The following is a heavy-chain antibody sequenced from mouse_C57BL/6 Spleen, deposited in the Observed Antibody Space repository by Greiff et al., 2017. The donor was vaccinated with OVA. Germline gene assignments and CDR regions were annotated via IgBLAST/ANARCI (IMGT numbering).Heavy chain of an antibody. V-gene: IGHV1-59*01. CDR3: ARRGDLYYFDY. J-gene: IGHJ2*01. D-gene: IGHD3-3*01. CDR1: GYTFTSYW. CDR2: IDPSDSYT. Sequence: QVQLQQSGAELVRPGTSVKLSCKASGYTFTSYWMHWVKQRPGQGLEWIGVIDPSDSYTNYNQKFKGKATLTVDTSSSTAYMQLSSLTSEDSAVYYCARRGDLYYFDYWGQGTTLTVSS.